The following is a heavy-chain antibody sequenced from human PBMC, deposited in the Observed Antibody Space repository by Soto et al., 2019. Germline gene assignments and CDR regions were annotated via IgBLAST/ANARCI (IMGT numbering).Heavy chain of an antibody. CDR1: GFTFSSYA. Sequence: PGGSLRLSCAASGFTFSSYAMSWVRQAPGKGLEWVSAISGSGGSTYYADSVKGRFTISRDNSKNTLYLQMNSLRAEDTAVYYCAKAYDFWSGYASYYMDVWGKGATVTVSS. J-gene: IGHJ6*03. CDR2: ISGSGGST. V-gene: IGHV3-23*01. CDR3: AKAYDFWSGYASYYMDV. D-gene: IGHD3-3*01.